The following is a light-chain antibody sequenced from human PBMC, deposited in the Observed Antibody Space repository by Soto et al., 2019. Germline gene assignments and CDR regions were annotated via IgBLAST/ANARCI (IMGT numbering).Light chain of an antibody. CDR1: SSDVGAYKY. Sequence: QSVLTQPPSASGSPGQSVTISCTGTSSDVGAYKYVSWYQQHPGKAPKLMIYEVSKRPSGVPDRFSGSKSGNTASLTVSGLQAEDEADYYCSSYAGSNNPYVFGTGTKVTVL. J-gene: IGLJ1*01. V-gene: IGLV2-8*01. CDR3: SSYAGSNNPYV. CDR2: EVS.